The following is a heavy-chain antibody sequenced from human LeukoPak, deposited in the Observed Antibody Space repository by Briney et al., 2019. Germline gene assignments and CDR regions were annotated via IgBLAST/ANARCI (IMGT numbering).Heavy chain of an antibody. CDR3: ARGQAGYCSSTSCYPDAFDI. CDR2: FDPEDGET. J-gene: IGHJ3*02. D-gene: IGHD2-2*01. CDR1: GYTLTELS. Sequence: ASVKVSCKVSGYTLTELSMHWVRQAPGKGLEWMGGFDPEDGETIYAQKFQGRVTMTEDTSTDTAYMELSSLRSEDTAVYYCARGQAGYCSSTSCYPDAFDIWGQGTMVTVSS. V-gene: IGHV1-24*01.